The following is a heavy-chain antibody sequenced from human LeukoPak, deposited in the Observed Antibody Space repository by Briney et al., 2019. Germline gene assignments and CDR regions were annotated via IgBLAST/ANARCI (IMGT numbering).Heavy chain of an antibody. CDR1: GGTFSSYA. D-gene: IGHD2-15*01. J-gene: IGHJ4*02. V-gene: IGHV1-69*13. Sequence: SVKVSCKASGGTFSSYAISWVRQTPGQGLEWMGGIIPIFGTANYAQKFQGRVTITADESTSTAYMELSSLRSEDTAMYYCAKTPNCSGGNCYLDYWGQGTLVTVSS. CDR2: IIPIFGTA. CDR3: AKTPNCSGGNCYLDY.